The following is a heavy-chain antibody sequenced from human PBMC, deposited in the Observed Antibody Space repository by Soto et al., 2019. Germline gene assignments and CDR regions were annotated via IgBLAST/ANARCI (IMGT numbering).Heavy chain of an antibody. CDR2: ISGSGGST. CDR3: AKDFTYDSSGYYYGLLDY. Sequence: EVQLLESGGGLVQPGGSLRLSCAASGFTFSSYAMSWVRQAPGKGLEWVSAISGSGGSTYYADSVKGRFTISRDNSKNTLYLQMNSLRAEDTAVYYCAKDFTYDSSGYYYGLLDYWGQGTLVTVSS. CDR1: GFTFSSYA. V-gene: IGHV3-23*01. D-gene: IGHD3-22*01. J-gene: IGHJ4*02.